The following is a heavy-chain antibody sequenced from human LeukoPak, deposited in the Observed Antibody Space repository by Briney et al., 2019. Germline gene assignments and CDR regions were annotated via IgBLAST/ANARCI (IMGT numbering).Heavy chain of an antibody. CDR2: INPNSGGT. CDR1: GCTFTGYY. V-gene: IGHV1-2*02. J-gene: IGHJ3*02. Sequence: GASVKVSCKASGCTFTGYYMHWVRQAPRQGRAWMGWINPNSGGTNYAQKFQGMVTMTRDTSISTAYIELSRLRSDDTAVYYCARVPDSSSWYSGAFDIWGQGTMVTVSS. CDR3: ARVPDSSSWYSGAFDI. D-gene: IGHD6-13*01.